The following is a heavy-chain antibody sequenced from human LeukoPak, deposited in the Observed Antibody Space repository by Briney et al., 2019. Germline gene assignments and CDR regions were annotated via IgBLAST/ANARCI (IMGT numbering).Heavy chain of an antibody. J-gene: IGHJ6*02. CDR2: ISYDGSNK. D-gene: IGHD3-10*01. CDR1: GFTFSGYG. V-gene: IGHV3-30*18. CDR3: AKDQLLWFGSDGMDV. Sequence: GGSLRLSCAASGFTFSGYGMHWVRQAPGKGLEWVAVISYDGSNKYYADSVKGRFTISRDNSKNTLYLQMNSLRAEDTAVYYCAKDQLLWFGSDGMDVWGQGTTVTVSS.